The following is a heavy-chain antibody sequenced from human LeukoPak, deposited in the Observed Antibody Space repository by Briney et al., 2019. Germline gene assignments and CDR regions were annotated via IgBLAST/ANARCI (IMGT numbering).Heavy chain of an antibody. CDR2: ISWNSGSI. D-gene: IGHD1-26*01. Sequence: GGSLRLSCAASGFTFDDYAMHWVRQAPGKGLEWVSGISWNSGSIGYADSVKGRFTISRDNAKNSLYLQMNSLRAEDTALYYCAKEGASFDYWGQGTLVTVSS. J-gene: IGHJ4*02. V-gene: IGHV3-9*01. CDR3: AKEGASFDY. CDR1: GFTFDDYA.